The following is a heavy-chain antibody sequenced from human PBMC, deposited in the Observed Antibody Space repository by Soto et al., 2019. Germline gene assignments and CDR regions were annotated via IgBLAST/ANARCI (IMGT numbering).Heavy chain of an antibody. CDR3: AREGDYYESSGYFPRDADDI. Sequence: QVQLVESGGGLVKPGGSLRLSCAASGFTFSDYYMSWIRQAPGKGLEWVSYISSSDTTIDYADSVKGRFTISRDNAKNTLYLQMNSLRAEDTAVYYCAREGDYYESSGYFPRDADDIWGQGPMVTVPS. CDR2: ISSSDTTI. CDR1: GFTFSDYY. D-gene: IGHD3-22*01. J-gene: IGHJ3*02. V-gene: IGHV3-11*01.